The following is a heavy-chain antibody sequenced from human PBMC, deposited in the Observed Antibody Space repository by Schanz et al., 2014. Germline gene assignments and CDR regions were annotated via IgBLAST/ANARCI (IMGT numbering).Heavy chain of an antibody. J-gene: IGHJ4*02. D-gene: IGHD2-8*02. CDR3: ARGLVRYFAY. V-gene: IGHV1-2*06. CDR2: INPNSGAT. Sequence: QVQLVQSGAEVKEPGASVKVSCKASAYTFTGYYLHWVRQAPGQGLEWMGQINPNSGATIYAQNFQGRVTMTRDTFISTAYMELSRLRSDDTAVYYCARGLVRYFAYWGQGTLVTVSS. CDR1: AYTFTGYY.